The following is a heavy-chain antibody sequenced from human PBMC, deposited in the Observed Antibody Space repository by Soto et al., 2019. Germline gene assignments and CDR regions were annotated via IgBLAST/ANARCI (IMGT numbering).Heavy chain of an antibody. J-gene: IGHJ4*02. CDR2: ISYDGSNK. Sequence: GGSLRLSCAASGFTFCSYGMHWVRQAPGKGLEWVAVISYDGSNKYYADSVKGRFTISRDNSKNTLYLQMNSLRADDTAVYYCARDSPPFDYWGQGTLVTVSS. V-gene: IGHV3-30*03. CDR3: ARDSPPFDY. CDR1: GFTFCSYG.